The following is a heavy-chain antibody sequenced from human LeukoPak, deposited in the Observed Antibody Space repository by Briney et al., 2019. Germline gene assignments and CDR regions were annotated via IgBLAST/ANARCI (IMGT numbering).Heavy chain of an antibody. J-gene: IGHJ5*02. CDR3: ARSLHNNQSKYRSLHGYNWFDP. CDR1: GDSISSYY. CDR2: IYYSGST. V-gene: IGHV4-59*01. Sequence: SETLSLTCTVSGDSISSYYWSWIRQPPGKGLEWIGYIYYSGSTNYNPSLKSRVTISVDTSKNQFSLKLSSVTAADTAVYYCARSLHNNQSKYRSLHGYNWFDPWGQGTLVTVSS. D-gene: IGHD2-15*01.